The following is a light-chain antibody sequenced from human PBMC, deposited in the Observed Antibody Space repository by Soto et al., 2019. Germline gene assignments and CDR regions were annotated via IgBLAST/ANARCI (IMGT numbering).Light chain of an antibody. Sequence: QSAMTQPASVSGSPGQSITISCTGNSSDVGGYNYVSWYQQHPGKAPKLMIYEDSNRPSGVSNRFSGSKSCNTASLTISGLQAEDEADYYCSSYTSSSTRVFGTGTKLTVL. V-gene: IGLV2-14*01. CDR2: EDS. CDR3: SSYTSSSTRV. J-gene: IGLJ1*01. CDR1: SSDVGGYNY.